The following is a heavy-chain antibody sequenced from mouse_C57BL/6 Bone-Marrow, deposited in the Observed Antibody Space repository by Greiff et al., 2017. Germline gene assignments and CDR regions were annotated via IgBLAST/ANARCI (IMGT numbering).Heavy chain of an antibody. V-gene: IGHV1-50*01. J-gene: IGHJ4*01. Sequence: QVQLQQPGAELVKPGASVKLSCKASGYTFTSYWMQWVKQRPGQGLEWIGEIDPSDSYTNYNQKFKGKATLTVDTSSSTAYMQLSSLTSEDSAVYYCARSYYDAMDYWGQGTSVTVSS. CDR2: IDPSDSYT. CDR3: ARSYYDAMDY. CDR1: GYTFTSYW.